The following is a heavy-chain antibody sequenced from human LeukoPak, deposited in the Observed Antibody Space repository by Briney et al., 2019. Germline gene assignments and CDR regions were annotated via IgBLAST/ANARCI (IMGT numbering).Heavy chain of an antibody. D-gene: IGHD3-3*01. J-gene: IGHJ4*02. CDR2: ISYDGTNK. CDR3: AKENDFVY. CDR1: GFTFSNYD. Sequence: GGSLRLSCAASGFTFSNYDMHWVRQAPGKGLEWVAVISYDGTNKYYADSVKGRFTISRDNSKSTLYLQMNSLRAEDTAEYYCAKENDFVYWGQGTLVTVSS. V-gene: IGHV3-30*18.